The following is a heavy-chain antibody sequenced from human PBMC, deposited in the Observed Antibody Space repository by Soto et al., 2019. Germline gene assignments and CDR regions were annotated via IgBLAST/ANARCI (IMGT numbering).Heavy chain of an antibody. J-gene: IGHJ5*02. CDR1: GFTFSSYS. V-gene: IGHV3-21*01. D-gene: IGHD5-12*01. Sequence: GGYLILSCAASGFTFSSYSMNWVRQAPGKGLEWVSSISSSSSYIYYADSVKGRFTISRDNAKNSLYLQMNSLRAEDTAVYYCARDKNIVATIGMNWFDPWGQGTLVTLTS. CDR3: ARDKNIVATIGMNWFDP. CDR2: ISSSSSYI.